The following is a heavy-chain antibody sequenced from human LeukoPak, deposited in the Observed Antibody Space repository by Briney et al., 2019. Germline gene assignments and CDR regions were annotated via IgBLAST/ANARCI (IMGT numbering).Heavy chain of an antibody. CDR2: IYTSGST. V-gene: IGHV4-4*07. D-gene: IGHD3-10*01. Sequence: SETLSLTCTVSCGSISSYYRSWVRQPAGKGLGWIGRIYTSGSTNSNPSLKSRVTMSVDTSKNQFSLKLSSVTAADTAVYYCARGAYYYGSGSYYNNWFDPWGQGTLVTVSS. J-gene: IGHJ5*02. CDR3: ARGAYYYGSGSYYNNWFDP. CDR1: CGSISSYY.